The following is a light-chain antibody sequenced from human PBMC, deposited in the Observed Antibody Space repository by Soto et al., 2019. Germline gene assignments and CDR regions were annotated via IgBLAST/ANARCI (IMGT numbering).Light chain of an antibody. J-gene: IGKJ2*01. CDR2: AAS. Sequence: DIQMTQSPSSLSASVGDRVTITCRASQNINKYLNWYQQKPGKAPKLLIYAASNLQSGVPSRFSGSGSGTDFTLTISSLQPEDFATYYCQQSYSTLMYTFGQGTKLEIK. CDR1: QNINKY. CDR3: QQSYSTLMYT. V-gene: IGKV1-39*01.